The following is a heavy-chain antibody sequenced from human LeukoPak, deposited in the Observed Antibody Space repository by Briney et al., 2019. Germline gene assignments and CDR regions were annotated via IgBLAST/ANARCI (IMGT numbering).Heavy chain of an antibody. CDR1: GFTFTSYA. CDR3: ARDVSSYESSGLHG. D-gene: IGHD3-22*01. V-gene: IGHV3-23*01. CDR2: ISGSGGST. Sequence: GGSLRLSCAASGFTFTSYAMNWVRQAPGKGLEWVSAISGSGGSTYYADSVKGRFTISRDNAKNSLYLQMNSLRAEDTAVYYCARDVSSYESSGLHGWGQGTLVTVSS. J-gene: IGHJ4*02.